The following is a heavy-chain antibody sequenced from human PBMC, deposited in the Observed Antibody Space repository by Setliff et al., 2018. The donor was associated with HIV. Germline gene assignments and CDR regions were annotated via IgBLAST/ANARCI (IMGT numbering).Heavy chain of an antibody. Sequence: PSETLSLTCTVSGYSISSGYYWGWIRQPPGKGLEWIGTVYHGGNTYDSPSLKSRVTISLDTSKNQFSLKLSSVTAADTAVYYCAKLTPFDYWGQGTLVTVSS. V-gene: IGHV4-38-2*02. J-gene: IGHJ4*02. CDR1: GYSISSGYY. CDR2: VYHGGNT. CDR3: AKLTPFDY. D-gene: IGHD7-27*01.